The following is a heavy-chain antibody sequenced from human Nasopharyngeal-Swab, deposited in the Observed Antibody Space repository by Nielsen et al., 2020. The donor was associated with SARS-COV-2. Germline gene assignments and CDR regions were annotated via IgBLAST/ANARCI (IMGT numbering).Heavy chain of an antibody. D-gene: IGHD5-18*01. Sequence: SETLSLTCTVSGGSMTSYFWSWIRQHPGKGLEWIGYIYYSGSTYYNPSLKSRVTISVDTSKNQFSLKLSSVTAADTAVYYCARDVGYSYGYPGGVLGYWGQGTLVTVSS. CDR1: GGSMTSYF. J-gene: IGHJ4*02. CDR3: ARDVGYSYGYPGGVLGY. V-gene: IGHV4-59*06. CDR2: IYYSGST.